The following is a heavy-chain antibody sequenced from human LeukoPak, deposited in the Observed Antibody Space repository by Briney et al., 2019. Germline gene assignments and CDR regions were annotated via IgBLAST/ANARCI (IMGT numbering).Heavy chain of an antibody. Sequence: GGSLRLYCAASGFTFTDYWMSWVRQAPGKGLEWVANIGQDGSNKFYVASVKGRFSISRDNAKNSVFLQMNNLRVEDTAIYYCATSRAAAGCDWGQGTLVTVSS. CDR1: GFTFTDYW. V-gene: IGHV3-7*03. D-gene: IGHD6-13*01. J-gene: IGHJ4*02. CDR3: ATSRAAAGCD. CDR2: IGQDGSNK.